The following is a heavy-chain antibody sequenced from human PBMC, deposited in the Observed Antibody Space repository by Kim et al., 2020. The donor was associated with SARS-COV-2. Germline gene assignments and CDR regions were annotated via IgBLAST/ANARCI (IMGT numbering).Heavy chain of an antibody. CDR3: ARLPNRNDWFDP. J-gene: IGHJ5*02. CDR1: GFTFSSYA. Sequence: GGSLRLSCAASGFTFSSYAMHWVRQAPGKGLEWVAVISYDGSNKYYADSVKGRFTISRDNSKNTLYLQMNSLRAEDTAVYYCARLPNRNDWFDPWGQGTLVTVSS. V-gene: IGHV3-30*04. CDR2: ISYDGSNK. D-gene: IGHD3-16*02.